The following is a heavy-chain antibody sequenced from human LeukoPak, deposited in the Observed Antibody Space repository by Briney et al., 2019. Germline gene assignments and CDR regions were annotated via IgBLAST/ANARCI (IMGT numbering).Heavy chain of an antibody. D-gene: IGHD2-2*01. J-gene: IGHJ5*02. CDR2: MNPHSANA. CDR1: GYTFTNYD. Sequence: ASVKVSCKASGYTFTNYDINWVRQAAGQGLEWMGWMNPHSANAGYAQKFQGRVTMTRDTSINTAYMELSSLRSDDTAVYYCARIPHRVPHNWFDPWGQGTLVTVSS. CDR3: ARIPHRVPHNWFDP. V-gene: IGHV1-8*01.